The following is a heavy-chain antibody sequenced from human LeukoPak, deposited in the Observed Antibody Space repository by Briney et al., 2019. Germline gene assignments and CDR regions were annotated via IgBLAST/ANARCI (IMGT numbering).Heavy chain of an antibody. CDR1: GFTFGDYG. Sequence: GGSLRLSCSASGFTFGDYGMSWVRQAPGKGLEWVSFIRSERHTGTAEYAASVRGRFTISRDDSKSIAYLQMNSLKIEDTAVYYCARGSPGDSWSGYYMEVWGKGTTVTVSS. D-gene: IGHD3-3*01. V-gene: IGHV3-49*04. J-gene: IGHJ6*03. CDR2: IRSERHTGTA. CDR3: ARGSPGDSWSGYYMEV.